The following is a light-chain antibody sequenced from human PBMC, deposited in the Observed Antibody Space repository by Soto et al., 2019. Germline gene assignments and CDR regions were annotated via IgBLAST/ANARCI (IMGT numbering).Light chain of an antibody. V-gene: IGLV1-47*01. Sequence: QPVLTQPPSASGTPGQRVSISCSGGSYNVGKNLVYWYQQRPGTAPKLIVFKSNQRPSGVPDRFSGSSSGSSASLAISGLRSEDEADYYCAAWDGSLNGVAFGGGTKLTVL. CDR1: SYNVGKNL. CDR2: KSN. CDR3: AAWDGSLNGVA. J-gene: IGLJ2*01.